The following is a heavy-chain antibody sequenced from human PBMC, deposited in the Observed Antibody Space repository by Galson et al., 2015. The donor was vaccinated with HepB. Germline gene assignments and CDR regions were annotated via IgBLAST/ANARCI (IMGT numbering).Heavy chain of an antibody. CDR2: ISSSSSYI. CDR1: GFTFSSYS. J-gene: IGHJ4*02. V-gene: IGHV3-21*01. CDR3: ARDQGASSRGPFDY. D-gene: IGHD1-26*01. Sequence: ALRLSCAASGFTFSSYSMNWVRQAPGQGLEWVSSISSSSSYIYYADSVKGRFTISRDNAKNSLYLQMNSLRAEDTAVYYCARDQGASSRGPFDYWGQGTLVTVSS.